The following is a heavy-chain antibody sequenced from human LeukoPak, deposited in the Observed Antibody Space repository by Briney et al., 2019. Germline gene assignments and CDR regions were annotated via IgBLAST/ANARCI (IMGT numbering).Heavy chain of an antibody. CDR1: GGTFSSYA. CDR2: IIPIFGTA. Sequence: SVKVSCKASGGTFSSYAISWVRQAPGQGLEWMGGIIPIFGTANYAQKFQGRVTITADESTSAAYMELSSLRSEDTAVYYCARASGAAAGINWFDPWGQGTLVTVSS. D-gene: IGHD6-13*01. V-gene: IGHV1-69*01. CDR3: ARASGAAAGINWFDP. J-gene: IGHJ5*02.